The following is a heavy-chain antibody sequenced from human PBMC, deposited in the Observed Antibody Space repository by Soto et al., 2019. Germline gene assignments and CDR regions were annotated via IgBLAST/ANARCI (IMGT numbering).Heavy chain of an antibody. J-gene: IGHJ3*02. D-gene: IGHD2-2*01. CDR3: ARGQGYCSSTSCRDAFVI. CDR2: INHSGST. CDR1: GGSFSGYY. Sequence: PSETLSLTCAVYGGSFSGYYWSWIRQPPGKGLEWNGEINHSGSTNYNPSLKSRVTISVDTSKNQFSLKLSSVTAADTAVYYCARGQGYCSSTSCRDAFVIWGQGTMVTVSS. V-gene: IGHV4-34*01.